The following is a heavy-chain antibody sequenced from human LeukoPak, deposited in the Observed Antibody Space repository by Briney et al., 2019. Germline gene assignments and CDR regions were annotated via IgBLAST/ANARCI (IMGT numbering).Heavy chain of an antibody. J-gene: IGHJ4*02. CDR1: GGSITSTNW. V-gene: IGHV4-4*02. CDR2: VSLSGLT. Sequence: PSETLSLTCGVSGGSITSTNWWSWVRQPPGQGLEWIGEVSLSGLTNYNPSLSSRVIMALDTSKNHLSLHLTTVTAADTAVYYCSRENGAFSPFGYWGQGYLVTVLS. D-gene: IGHD2-8*01. CDR3: SRENGAFSPFGY.